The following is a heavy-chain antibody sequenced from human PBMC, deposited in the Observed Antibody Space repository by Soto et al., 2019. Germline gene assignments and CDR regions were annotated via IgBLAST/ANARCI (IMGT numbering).Heavy chain of an antibody. D-gene: IGHD2-15*01. Sequence: EVQLVQSGAEVKKPGESLRISCKGSGYSFTSHWISWVRQMPGKGLEWMGRIDPSDSYTNYSPSFQGHVTISADKSINSAYPQWSSLKASDTAMYYCASLPRVVVAATEGNNYRHMDVWGEGTTVTVSS. CDR1: GYSFTSHW. CDR2: IDPSDSYT. V-gene: IGHV5-10-1*01. CDR3: ASLPRVVVAATEGNNYRHMDV. J-gene: IGHJ6*04.